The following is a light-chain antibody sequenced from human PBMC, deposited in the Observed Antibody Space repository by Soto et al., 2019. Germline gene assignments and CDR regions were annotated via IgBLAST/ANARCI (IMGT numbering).Light chain of an antibody. CDR3: SSYTSSGTGV. CDR1: SSDVGVYNY. CDR2: DVS. J-gene: IGLJ3*02. V-gene: IGLV2-14*01. Sequence: QSALTQPASVSGSPGQSITISCTGSSSDVGVYNYVSWFQQHPGKAPKLMIYDVSNRPSGVSNRFSGSKSGNTASLTISGLQAEDEADYYCSSYTSSGTGVFGGGTKLTVL.